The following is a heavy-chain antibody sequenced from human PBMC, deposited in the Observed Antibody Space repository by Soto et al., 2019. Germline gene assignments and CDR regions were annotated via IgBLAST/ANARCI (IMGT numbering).Heavy chain of an antibody. CDR1: GGTFDNYA. CDR2: IIPIFGAL. J-gene: IGHJ6*02. Sequence: SVKVSCTTSGGTFDNYAINWVRRAPGQGLEWIGGIIPIFGALNYAQKFQGRVTITADKSTSTTFMELGSLTSDDTAVYYCARRAVAPAPIGYFHSHLDVWGQGTTVTVSS. CDR3: ARRAVAPAPIGYFHSHLDV. D-gene: IGHD2-2*01. V-gene: IGHV1-69*06.